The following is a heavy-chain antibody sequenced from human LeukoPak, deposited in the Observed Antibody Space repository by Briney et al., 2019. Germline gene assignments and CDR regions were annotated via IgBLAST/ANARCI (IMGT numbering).Heavy chain of an antibody. CDR1: GFTFSSYA. Sequence: GGSLRLSCAASGFTFSSYAMSWVRQAPGKGLEWVSCIISGGNTYYADSVKGRFTISRDNSKNALYLQMNSLRAEDTAVYHCAKSRATSDGYFFDYWGQGTLVTVSS. V-gene: IGHV3-23*01. J-gene: IGHJ4*02. CDR2: IISGGNT. CDR3: AKSRATSDGYFFDY. D-gene: IGHD2-21*02.